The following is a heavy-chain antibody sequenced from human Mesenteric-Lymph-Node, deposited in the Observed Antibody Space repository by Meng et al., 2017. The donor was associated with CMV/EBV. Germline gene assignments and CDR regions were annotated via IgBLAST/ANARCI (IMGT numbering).Heavy chain of an antibody. J-gene: IGHJ4*02. CDR2: IDHSGST. D-gene: IGHD3-10*01. V-gene: IGHV4-34*01. CDR3: ARGNYMVRGFSSTTFDY. CDR1: GGSFGGYY. Sequence: QQQLQPGSQVLVQPSELRSLTCAVSGGSFGGYYLSWIRQPPGKGLEWLGEIDHSGSTNYNPSLKSRVTISVDTSKNQFSLKLSSVSAADTAVYYCARGNYMVRGFSSTTFDYWGQGTLVTVSS.